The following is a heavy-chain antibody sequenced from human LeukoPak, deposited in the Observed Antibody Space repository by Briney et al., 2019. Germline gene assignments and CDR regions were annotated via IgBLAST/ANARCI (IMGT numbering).Heavy chain of an antibody. D-gene: IGHD5-18*01. CDR1: GYSFTSYW. V-gene: IGHV5-51*01. J-gene: IGHJ4*02. Sequence: GESLRISCKGSGYSFTSYWIGWVRQMPGKGLEWMGIIYPGDSDTKYSPSFQGQVTITADKSISTAYLQWSSLKASDTAMYYCARHTVATAMIDYWGQGTLVTVSS. CDR3: ARHTVATAMIDY. CDR2: IYPGDSDT.